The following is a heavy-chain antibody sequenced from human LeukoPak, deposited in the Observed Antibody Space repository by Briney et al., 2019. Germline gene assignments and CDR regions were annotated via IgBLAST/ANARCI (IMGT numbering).Heavy chain of an antibody. Sequence: GESLKTSCKASGYTFTTSWIGWVRQMPGKGLEYMGIIYPGDSDTRYSPSFQGQVTISADKSISTAYMQWNSLKASDTAMYYCARLGYCSSGGCFSRGYFQDWGQGTLVTVSS. CDR1: GYTFTTSW. J-gene: IGHJ1*01. CDR2: IYPGDSDT. D-gene: IGHD2-15*01. V-gene: IGHV5-51*01. CDR3: ARLGYCSSGGCFSRGYFQD.